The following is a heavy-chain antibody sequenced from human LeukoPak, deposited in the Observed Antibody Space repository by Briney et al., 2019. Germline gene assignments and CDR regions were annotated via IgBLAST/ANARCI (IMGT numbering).Heavy chain of an antibody. CDR2: IYSGGST. D-gene: IGHD3-16*01. V-gene: IGHV3-53*01. Sequence: GGSLRLSCAASGFTFSSHTMNWVRQAPGKGLEWVSVIYSGGSTYYADSVKGRFTTSRDNSKNTLYLQMNSLRAEDTAVYYCARDLGIWGQGTMVTVSS. J-gene: IGHJ3*02. CDR1: GFTFSSHT. CDR3: ARDLGI.